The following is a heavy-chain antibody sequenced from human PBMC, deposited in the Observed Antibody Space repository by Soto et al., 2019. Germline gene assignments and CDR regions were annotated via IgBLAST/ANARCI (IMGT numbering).Heavy chain of an antibody. CDR2: IVPIVDTS. Sequence: QVQLVQSGAEVRQPASSVKVSCKTSGGTFSSYAISWVRQAPGQGLEWMGGIVPIVDTSTYAQKFQGRVTITADVSRSTGYMELSSLRSDDTAVYYCVRVVAIPGYPDNWGQGTLVTVSS. V-gene: IGHV1-69*12. J-gene: IGHJ4*02. CDR3: VRVVAIPGYPDN. CDR1: GGTFSSYA. D-gene: IGHD5-12*01.